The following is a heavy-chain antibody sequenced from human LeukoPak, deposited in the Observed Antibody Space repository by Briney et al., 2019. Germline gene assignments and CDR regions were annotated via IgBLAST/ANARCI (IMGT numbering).Heavy chain of an antibody. V-gene: IGHV4-59*12. CDR1: GGSISSYY. J-gene: IGHJ4*02. CDR2: IYYSGST. CDR3: AREGGPYRPLDY. Sequence: SETLSLTCTVSGGSISSYYWTWIRQPPGKGLEWIGYIYYSGSTNYNPSLKSRVTISVDTSKNHFSLKLSSVTAADTAVYYCAREGGPYRPLDYSSQGTLVTVSS.